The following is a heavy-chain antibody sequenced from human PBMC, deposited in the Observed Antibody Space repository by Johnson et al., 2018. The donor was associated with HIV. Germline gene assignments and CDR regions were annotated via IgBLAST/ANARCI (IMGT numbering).Heavy chain of an antibody. CDR2: LWSGGNT. V-gene: IGHV3-66*01. D-gene: IGHD5-24*01. J-gene: IGHJ3*02. Sequence: VQLVESGGGLVQPGGSLRLSCAASGFAFSSYVMSWVRQAPGKGLEWVSVLWSGGNTWYAGSVTGRFTISRDNSKNTLYLQMNSLRAEDTAVYYCARACRDGYTCDVYDIWGLGTMVTVS. CDR3: ARACRDGYTCDVYDI. CDR1: GFAFSSYV.